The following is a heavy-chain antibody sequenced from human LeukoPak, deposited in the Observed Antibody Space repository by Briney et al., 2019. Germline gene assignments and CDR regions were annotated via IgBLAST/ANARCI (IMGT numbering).Heavy chain of an antibody. D-gene: IGHD2/OR15-2a*01. V-gene: IGHV4-59*11. J-gene: IGHJ3*01. CDR2: VHSSGTT. CDR3: AREQYLAYDVLGF. CDR1: GGSIIGHY. Sequence: PSETLSLTCTVSGGSIIGHYWSWIRQSPGRELEWIGYVHSSGTTSFNPSLKSRVTMLVDTSKNQFSLRLTSMTAADTALYFCAREQYLAYDVLGFWGRGTMVTVSS.